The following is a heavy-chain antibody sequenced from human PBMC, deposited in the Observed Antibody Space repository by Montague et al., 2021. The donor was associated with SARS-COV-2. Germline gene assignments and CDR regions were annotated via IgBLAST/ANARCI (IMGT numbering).Heavy chain of an antibody. CDR3: ARHGGHSYAHFAY. J-gene: IGHJ4*02. CDR1: GGSFSGYY. D-gene: IGHD5-18*01. Sequence: SETLSLTCAVHGGSFSGYYWSWIRRPPGKGLEWIGEINHSGSTNYNPSLKSRVSISVDTSKNQFSLKLSSVTAADTAVYYCARHGGHSYAHFAYWGQGPLAIVPS. CDR2: INHSGST. V-gene: IGHV4-34*01.